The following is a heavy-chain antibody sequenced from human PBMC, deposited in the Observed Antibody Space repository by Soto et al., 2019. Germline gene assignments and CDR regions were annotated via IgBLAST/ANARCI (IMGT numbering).Heavy chain of an antibody. CDR2: IKPDESEK. Sequence: GGSLRLSCTASGFTFSDSWMTWVRQAPGKGLEWVARIKPDESEKKYADSVKGRFSISRDNAKNSMYLQMDSLRGEDTAVYYCARESEDLTSNFDYWGQGTLVTVSS. V-gene: IGHV3-7*01. CDR3: ARESEDLTSNFDY. J-gene: IGHJ4*02. CDR1: GFTFSDSW.